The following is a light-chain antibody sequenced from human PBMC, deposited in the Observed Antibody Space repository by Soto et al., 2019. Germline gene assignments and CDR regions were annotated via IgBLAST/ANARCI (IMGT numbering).Light chain of an antibody. Sequence: EIVLTQSPGTLSLSPGERATLSCRASQSVSSSYLASYQQKPGQAPRLLIFDASSRATGISDRFRGSGSGTDFTLTISRLEPEDFAVYSCQQYGSSPTFGQGTKVDIK. J-gene: IGKJ1*01. CDR1: QSVSSSY. CDR2: DAS. V-gene: IGKV3-20*01. CDR3: QQYGSSPT.